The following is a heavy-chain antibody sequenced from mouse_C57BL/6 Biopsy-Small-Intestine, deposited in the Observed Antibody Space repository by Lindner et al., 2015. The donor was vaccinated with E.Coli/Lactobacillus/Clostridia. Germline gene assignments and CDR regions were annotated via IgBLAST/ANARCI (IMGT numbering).Heavy chain of an antibody. J-gene: IGHJ2*01. Sequence: VQLQESGPELAKPGASVKLSCKTSGYTFTTFWMHWVKQRPGQGLEWIGFINPSSGYTIFNQKFTDKATLTADKSSTTAYMHLSSLTYEDSAVYFCARHSLYFGSSSFDYWGQGTTLTVSS. CDR3: ARHSLYFGSSSFDY. CDR1: GYTFTTFW. V-gene: IGHV1-7*01. D-gene: IGHD1-1*01. CDR2: INPSSGYT.